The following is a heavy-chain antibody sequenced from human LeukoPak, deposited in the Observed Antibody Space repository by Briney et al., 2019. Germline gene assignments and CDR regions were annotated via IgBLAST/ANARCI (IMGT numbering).Heavy chain of an antibody. J-gene: IGHJ6*03. V-gene: IGHV3-11*01. CDR2: ISSSGSTI. CDR1: GFTFSDYY. CDR3: ARRGGDYTLLGYYYYMDV. Sequence: PGGSLRLSCAASGFTFSDYYMSWIRQAPGKGLEWVSYISSSGSTIYYADSAKGRFTISRDNAKNSLYLQMNSLRAEDTAVYYCARRGGDYTLLGYYYYMDVWGKGTTVTISS. D-gene: IGHD4-17*01.